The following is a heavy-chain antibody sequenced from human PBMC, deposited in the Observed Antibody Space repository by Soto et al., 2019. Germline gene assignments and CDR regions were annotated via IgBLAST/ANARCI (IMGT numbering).Heavy chain of an antibody. D-gene: IGHD6-13*01. V-gene: IGHV3-9*01. CDR2: ISWNSDKV. CDR3: ARDIGPYGISWHTIDY. J-gene: IGHJ4*02. Sequence: GGSLRLSCTASGFSLDDFAMHWVRQAPGKGQEWVSAISWNSDKVAYADSVKGRFTISRDNDKNSLYLEMNSLTSEDTALYYCARDIGPYGISWHTIDYWGQGTLVTVSS. CDR1: GFSLDDFA.